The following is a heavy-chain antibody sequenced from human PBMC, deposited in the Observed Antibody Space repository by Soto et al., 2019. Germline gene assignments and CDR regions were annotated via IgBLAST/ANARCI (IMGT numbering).Heavy chain of an antibody. V-gene: IGHV3-23*01. CDR3: AKDKEPGRPWYFDY. CDR2: LIGGNGET. J-gene: IGHJ4*02. D-gene: IGHD2-15*01. Sequence: GGSPRLSCAASGFTFTRDTMSWVRQAPGTGLEWVSSLIGGNGETSYADSVKGRFTISRDISKNTLYLQMNSLRAEDTAVYYCAKDKEPGRPWYFDYCDPAILVTVSS. CDR1: GFTFTRDT.